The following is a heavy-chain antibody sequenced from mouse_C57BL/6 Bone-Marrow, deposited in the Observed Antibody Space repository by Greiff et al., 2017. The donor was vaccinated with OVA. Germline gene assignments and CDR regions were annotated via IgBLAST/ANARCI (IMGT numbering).Heavy chain of an antibody. J-gene: IGHJ3*01. CDR3: TRDRGSTLITTRFAY. D-gene: IGHD2-4*01. V-gene: IGHV5-9-1*02. CDR2: ISSGGDYI. Sequence: EVKLVESGEGLVKPGGSLKLSCAASGFTFSSYAMSWVSQTPEKRLEWVAYISSGGDYIYYADTVKGRFTIARDNARNTLYLQMTSLKSEDTAMYYFTRDRGSTLITTRFAYWGQGTLVTVSA. CDR1: GFTFSSYA.